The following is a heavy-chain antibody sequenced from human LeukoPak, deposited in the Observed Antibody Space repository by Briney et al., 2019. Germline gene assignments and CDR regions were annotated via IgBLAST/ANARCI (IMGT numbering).Heavy chain of an antibody. CDR2: IYPGDSDT. D-gene: IGHD6-19*01. J-gene: IGHJ4*02. CDR1: GYSFTSYW. CDR3: ARPSSGSGLEFDY. Sequence: AGESLKISCKGSGYSFTSYWIGWVRQMPGKGPEWMGIIYPGDSDTRYSPSFQGQVTISADKSISTAYLQWSSLKASDTAMYYCARPSSGSGLEFDYWGQGTLVTVSS. V-gene: IGHV5-51*01.